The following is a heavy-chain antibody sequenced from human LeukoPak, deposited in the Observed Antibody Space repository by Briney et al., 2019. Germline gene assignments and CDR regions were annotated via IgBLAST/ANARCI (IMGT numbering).Heavy chain of an antibody. CDR3: AREAGRDGYRGLYYFDY. V-gene: IGHV1-69*13. CDR2: IIPIFGTA. Sequence: SVKVSCKASGYTFTSYGISWVRQAPGQGLEWMGGIIPIFGTANYAQKFQGRVTITADESTSTAYMELSSLRSEDTAVYYCAREAGRDGYRGLYYFDYWGQGTLVTVSS. D-gene: IGHD5-24*01. J-gene: IGHJ4*02. CDR1: GYTFTSYG.